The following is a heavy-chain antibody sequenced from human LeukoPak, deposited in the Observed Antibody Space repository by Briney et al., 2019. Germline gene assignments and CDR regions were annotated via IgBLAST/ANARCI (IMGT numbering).Heavy chain of an antibody. CDR2: IYTSGST. V-gene: IGHV4-4*07. D-gene: IGHD6-13*01. J-gene: IGHJ5*02. CDR3: AREVLDSSSWYWGSPTYPPRTNNWFDP. CDR1: GGSISSYY. Sequence: SETLSLTCTVSGGSISSYYWSWIRQPAGKGLQWIGRIYTSGSTNYNPSLKSRVTMSVDTSKNQFSLKLSSVTAADTAVYYCAREVLDSSSWYWGSPTYPPRTNNWFDPWGQGTLVTVSS.